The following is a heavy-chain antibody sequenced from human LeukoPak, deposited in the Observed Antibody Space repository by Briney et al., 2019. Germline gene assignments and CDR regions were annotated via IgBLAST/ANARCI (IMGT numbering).Heavy chain of an antibody. CDR1: GFTFSCYG. CDR2: IWYDGSNK. CDR3: ARRCSSTSCYYYYGMDV. D-gene: IGHD2-2*01. Sequence: PGGSLRLSCAASGFTFSCYGMHWVRQAPGKGLEWVAVIWYDGSNKYYADSVKGRFTISRDNSKNTLYLQMNSLRAEDTAVYYCARRCSSTSCYYYYGMDVWGQGTTVTVSS. J-gene: IGHJ6*02. V-gene: IGHV3-33*01.